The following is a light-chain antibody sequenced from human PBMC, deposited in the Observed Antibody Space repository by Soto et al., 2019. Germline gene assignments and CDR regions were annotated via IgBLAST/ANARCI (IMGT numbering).Light chain of an antibody. J-gene: IGKJ5*01. CDR1: QSVSRY. V-gene: IGKV3D-15*01. CDR3: QQFNNYPIT. Sequence: EIVMTQSPATLSLSPGQRATLSSRASQSVSRYLAWYQQKPGQAPRLLIYDASNRATGIPARFSGSGSGTDFTLTISSLQPEDFATYYCQQFNNYPITFGQGTRLEIK. CDR2: DAS.